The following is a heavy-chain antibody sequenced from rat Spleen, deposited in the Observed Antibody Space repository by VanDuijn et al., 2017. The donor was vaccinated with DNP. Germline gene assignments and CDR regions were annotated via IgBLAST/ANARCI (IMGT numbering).Heavy chain of an antibody. CDR3: AIYYYSGDSWFAY. D-gene: IGHD1-1*01. CDR1: EFRFSNHW. CDR2: INSGAGYT. J-gene: IGHJ3*01. V-gene: IGHV5-31*01. Sequence: EVQLVESGGDLVQPGRSLKLSCVVSEFRFSNHWMTWIRQVPGKGLEWVASINSGAGYTYYPGSVKGRFTLSRDIAKNTLYLQMNSLRSEDTATYYCAIYYYSGDSWFAYWGQGTLVTVSS.